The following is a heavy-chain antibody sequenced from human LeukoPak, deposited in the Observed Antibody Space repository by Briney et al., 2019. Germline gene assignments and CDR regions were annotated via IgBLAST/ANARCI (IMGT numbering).Heavy chain of an antibody. CDR3: ARERVFADYYGSGSPFVYGMDV. D-gene: IGHD3-10*01. CDR1: GGSISSYY. CDR2: IYYSGST. V-gene: IGHV4-59*01. J-gene: IGHJ6*04. Sequence: PSETLSLTCTVSGGSISSYYWSWIRQPSGKGLEWIGYIYYSGSTNYNPSLKSRVTISVDTSKNQFSLKLSSVTAADTAVYYCARERVFADYYGSGSPFVYGMDVWGKGTTVTVSS.